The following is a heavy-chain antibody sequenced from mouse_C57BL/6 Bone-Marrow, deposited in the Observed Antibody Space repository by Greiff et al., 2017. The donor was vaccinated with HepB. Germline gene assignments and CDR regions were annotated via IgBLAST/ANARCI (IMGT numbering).Heavy chain of an antibody. D-gene: IGHD2-5*01. V-gene: IGHV5-6*02. CDR3: ARRAYSNYGFAY. J-gene: IGHJ3*01. CDR2: ISSGGSYT. CDR1: GFTFSSYG. Sequence: EVMLVESGGDLVKPGGSLKLSCAASGFTFSSYGMSWVRQTPDKRLEWVATISSGGSYTYYPDSVKGRFTISRDNAKNTLYLQMSSLKSEDTAMYYCARRAYSNYGFAYWGQGTLVTVSA.